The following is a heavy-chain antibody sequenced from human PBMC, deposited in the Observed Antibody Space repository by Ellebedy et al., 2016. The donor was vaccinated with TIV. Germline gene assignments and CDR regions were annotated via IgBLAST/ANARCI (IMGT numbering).Heavy chain of an antibody. V-gene: IGHV4-4*02. CDR1: GDSIISTNW. Sequence: MPSETLSLTCAVSGDSIISTNWWSWVRQPPGKGLEWSGEIYHSGNTNYNPSLKSRVTISVDKSKNQFSLRLSSVTAADTAVYYCARRKTWILDYWGQGTLVTVSS. D-gene: IGHD1-1*01. J-gene: IGHJ4*02. CDR3: ARRKTWILDY. CDR2: IYHSGNT.